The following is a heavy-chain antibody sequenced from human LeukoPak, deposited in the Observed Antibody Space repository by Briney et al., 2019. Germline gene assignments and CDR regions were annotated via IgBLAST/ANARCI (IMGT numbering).Heavy chain of an antibody. Sequence: ASVKVSCKASGYTFTSYYMHWVRQAPGQGLEWMGIINPSGGSTSYAQKFQGRVTTTRDTSTSTVYMELSSLRSEDTAVYYCARVGYNWNYRWPRATGYFDYWGQGTLVTVSS. D-gene: IGHD1-7*01. CDR2: INPSGGST. V-gene: IGHV1-46*01. J-gene: IGHJ4*02. CDR1: GYTFTSYY. CDR3: ARVGYNWNYRWPRATGYFDY.